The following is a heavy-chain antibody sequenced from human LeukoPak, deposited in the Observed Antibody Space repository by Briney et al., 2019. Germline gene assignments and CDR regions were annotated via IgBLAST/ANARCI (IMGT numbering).Heavy chain of an antibody. Sequence: SETLSLTCTISGGSVSDYYWSWIRQSPGKGLEWIGYIYYTGSTTYNPSLKSRVTISVDTSKNQFSLRLTSVTAADTAVYSCATMTTVTMYSYYFDSWGQGTLVTVSS. CDR1: GGSVSDYY. CDR3: ATMTTVTMYSYYFDS. J-gene: IGHJ4*02. CDR2: IYYTGST. D-gene: IGHD4-11*01. V-gene: IGHV4-59*02.